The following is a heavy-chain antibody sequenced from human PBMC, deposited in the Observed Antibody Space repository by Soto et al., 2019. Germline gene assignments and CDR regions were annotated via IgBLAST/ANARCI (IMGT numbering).Heavy chain of an antibody. CDR3: AVYCTRTSCYHYMDV. CDR1: GGSFSDYS. CDR2: IKHSGST. Sequence: QVQLQQWGAGLLKPSETLSLTCGVYGGSFSDYSWSWIRQPPGKGLEWIGEIKHSGSTNYNPSLKSRVSISVDMSKNQFSLKLSSVTAADAAVYYCAVYCTRTSCYHYMDVWGNGTTVTVSS. V-gene: IGHV4-34*01. D-gene: IGHD2-2*01. J-gene: IGHJ6*03.